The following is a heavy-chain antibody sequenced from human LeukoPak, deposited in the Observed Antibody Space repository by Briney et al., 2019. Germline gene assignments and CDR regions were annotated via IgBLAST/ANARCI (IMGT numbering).Heavy chain of an antibody. D-gene: IGHD3-10*01. J-gene: IGHJ4*02. CDR1: GFTFSSYS. Sequence: PGGSLRLSCAASGFTFSSYSTHWVRQAPGKGLEWVAVISYDGKKRFYADSVKGRFTISRDNSKNTVDLQMNSLRAEDKAVYYCARDWGYDSGTYCVHWGQGTLVSVSS. CDR2: ISYDGKKR. V-gene: IGHV3-30*04. CDR3: ARDWGYDSGTYCVH.